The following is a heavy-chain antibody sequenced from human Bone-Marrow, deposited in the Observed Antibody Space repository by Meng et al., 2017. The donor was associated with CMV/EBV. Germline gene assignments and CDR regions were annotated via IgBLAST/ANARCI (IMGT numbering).Heavy chain of an antibody. D-gene: IGHD6-25*01. CDR3: ARRGSGGTFDV. Sequence: GGSLRLSCKASGYSFTSYWIAWVRQMPGKGLGWMGIIYPGDSDIRCSPSFQGQVTISADKSTSTAYLQWSSLKASDTAMYYCARRGSGGTFDVWGQGTMVTVSS. CDR1: GYSFTSYW. V-gene: IGHV5-51*01. CDR2: IYPGDSDI. J-gene: IGHJ3*01.